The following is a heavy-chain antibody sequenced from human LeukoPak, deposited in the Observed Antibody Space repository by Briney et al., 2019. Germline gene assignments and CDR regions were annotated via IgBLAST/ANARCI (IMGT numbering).Heavy chain of an antibody. J-gene: IGHJ4*02. V-gene: IGHV4-34*01. CDR2: INHSGST. D-gene: IGHD1-26*01. Sequence: SETLSLTCAVYGGSFSGYYWSWIRQPPGKGLEWIGEINHSGSTNYNPSLKSRVTISVDTSKNQFSLKLSSVTAADTAVYYCARGWVVGATIDYWGQGTLVTVSS. CDR3: ARGWVVGATIDY. CDR1: GGSFSGYY.